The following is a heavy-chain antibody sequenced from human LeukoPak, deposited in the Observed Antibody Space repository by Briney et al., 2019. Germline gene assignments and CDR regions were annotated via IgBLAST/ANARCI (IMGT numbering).Heavy chain of an antibody. D-gene: IGHD1-14*01. CDR2: IYTSGST. V-gene: IGHV4-4*07. J-gene: IGHJ4*02. Sequence: ASETLSLTCAVSGYSISSGYYWSWIRQPAGKGLEWIGRIYTSGSTNYNPSLKSRVTMSVDTSKNQFSLKLSSVTAADTAVYYCARVTLDRLDYWGQGTLVTVSS. CDR1: GYSISSGYY. CDR3: ARVTLDRLDY.